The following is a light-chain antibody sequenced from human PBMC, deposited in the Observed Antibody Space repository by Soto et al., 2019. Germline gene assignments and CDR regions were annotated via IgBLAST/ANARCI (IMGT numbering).Light chain of an antibody. J-gene: IGLJ3*02. CDR1: SSDFGDDKY. CDR3: GSFTTGRIWV. V-gene: IGLV2-14*01. CDR2: GVN. Sequence: QSALTQPASVSGSPGQSITVSCTGSSSDFGDDKYVSWYQQQPGKGPNLLIYGVNSRPSGISNRFSGSTAGNTSALTISGLRVEYVAEYSCGSFTTGRIWVFGGGTKLTVL.